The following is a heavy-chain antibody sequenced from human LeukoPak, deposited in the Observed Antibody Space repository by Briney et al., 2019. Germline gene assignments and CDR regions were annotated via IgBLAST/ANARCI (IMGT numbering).Heavy chain of an antibody. J-gene: IGHJ6*02. CDR2: FDPEDGET. D-gene: IGHD6-13*01. Sequence: ASVKVSCKVSGYTLTELSMHWVRQAPGKGLEWMGGFDPEDGETIYAQKFQGRVTMTEDTSTDTVYMELSSLRSEDTAVYYCGYSSSSYYYYGMDVWGQGTTVTVSS. CDR1: GYTLTELS. CDR3: GYSSSSYYYYGMDV. V-gene: IGHV1-24*01.